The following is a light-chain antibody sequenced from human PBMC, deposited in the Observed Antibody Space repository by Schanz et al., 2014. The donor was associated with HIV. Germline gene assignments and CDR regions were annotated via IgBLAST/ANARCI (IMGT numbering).Light chain of an antibody. CDR3: LLSYSAARQVV. CDR2: DTS. V-gene: IGLV7-46*01. CDR1: TGAVTSGHY. J-gene: IGLJ2*01. Sequence: QAVVTQEPSMTVSPGGTVTLTCGSSTGAVTSGHYPYWFQQKPGQAPRTLIFDTSIKHSWTPARFSGSLLGGKAALTLSGAQPEDEADYYCLLSYSAARQVVFGGGTKLTVL.